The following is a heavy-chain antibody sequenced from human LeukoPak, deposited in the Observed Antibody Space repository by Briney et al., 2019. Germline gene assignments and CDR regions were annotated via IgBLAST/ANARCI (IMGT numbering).Heavy chain of an antibody. J-gene: IGHJ6*02. CDR3: ARGLHYYGSGSYRYYYYGMDV. CDR2: MNPNSGDT. D-gene: IGHD3-10*01. V-gene: IGHV1-8*01. CDR1: GYTFTSYD. Sequence: ASVKVSCKASGYTFTSYDINWVRQATGQGLEWMGWMNPNSGDTGYAQKFQDRVTMTRNTSISTAYMELRSLRSGDTAVYYCARGLHYYGSGSYRYYYYGMDVWGQGTTVTVSS.